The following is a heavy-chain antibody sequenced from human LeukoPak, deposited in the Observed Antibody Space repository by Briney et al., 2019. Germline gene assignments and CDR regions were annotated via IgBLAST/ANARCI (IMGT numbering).Heavy chain of an antibody. CDR2: ISGSGGST. D-gene: IGHD3-9*01. J-gene: IGHJ5*02. CDR1: GFTFSSYA. CDR3: AKQYYDILTGHFRFDP. Sequence: GGSLRLSCAASGFTFSSYAMSWVHQAPGKGLEWVSAISGSGGSTYYADSVKGRFTISRDNSKNTLYLQMNSPRAEDTAVYYCAKQYYDILTGHFRFDPWGQGTLVTVSS. V-gene: IGHV3-23*01.